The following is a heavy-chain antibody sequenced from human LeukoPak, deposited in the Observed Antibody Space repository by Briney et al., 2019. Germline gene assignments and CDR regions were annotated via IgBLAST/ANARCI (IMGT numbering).Heavy chain of an antibody. D-gene: IGHD3-22*01. J-gene: IGHJ5*02. Sequence: SVKVSCKASGGTFSSYAISWVRQAPGQGLEWMGRIIPILGIANYAQKFQGRVTITADKSTSTAYMELSSLRSEDTAVYYCARMYYYDSSGYYDWFDPWGQGTLVTVSS. CDR1: GGTFSSYA. CDR3: ARMYYYDSSGYYDWFDP. V-gene: IGHV1-69*04. CDR2: IIPILGIA.